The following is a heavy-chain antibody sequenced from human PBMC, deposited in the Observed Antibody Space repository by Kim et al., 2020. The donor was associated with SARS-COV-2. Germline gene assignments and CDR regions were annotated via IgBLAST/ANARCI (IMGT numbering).Heavy chain of an antibody. D-gene: IGHD7-27*01. CDR1: GFTVSDNY. V-gene: IGHV3-66*01. J-gene: IGHJ3*01. CDR2: IYSDGNA. CDR3: VRSKYGDDPVDF. Sequence: GGSLRLSCAASGFTVSDNYMSWVRQAPGKGLEWVSIIYSDGNAYYPNSMRGRFTISRDNSKNTVHLQMNSLREEDTAVYYCVRSKYGDDPVDFWGRGAM.